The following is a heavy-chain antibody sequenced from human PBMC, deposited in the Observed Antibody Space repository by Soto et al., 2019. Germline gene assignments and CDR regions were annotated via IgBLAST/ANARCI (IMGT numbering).Heavy chain of an antibody. D-gene: IGHD6-6*01. V-gene: IGHV1-2*04. CDR3: ARDRSLSSSPYYYYMDV. CDR2: INPNSGGT. Sequence: QVQLVQSGAEVKKPGASVKVSCKASGYTFTGYYMHWVRQAPGQGLEWMGWINPNSGGTNYAQKFQGWVTMTRDTSISTAYMELSRLRSDDTAVYYCARDRSLSSSPYYYYMDVWGKGTTVTVSS. CDR1: GYTFTGYY. J-gene: IGHJ6*03.